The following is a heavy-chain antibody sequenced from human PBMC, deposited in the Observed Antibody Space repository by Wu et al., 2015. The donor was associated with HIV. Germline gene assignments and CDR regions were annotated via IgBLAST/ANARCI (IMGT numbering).Heavy chain of an antibody. CDR1: GYTFISYY. J-gene: IGHJ6*02. CDR2: INPTGGAT. D-gene: IGHD1-1*01. V-gene: IGHV1-46*01. CDR3: ARDEKIPPADTEVYNWSXIYYXGMDV. Sequence: QVELVQSGAEVKEPGASVRISCKTSGYTFISYYIHWVRQAPGQRLEWVGMINPTGGATRYAQRFQGRVTMTTDAATSTAYLQLGXLHSEDTAIYYCARDEKIPPADTEVYNWSXIYYXGMDVVGPRDYGHRLL.